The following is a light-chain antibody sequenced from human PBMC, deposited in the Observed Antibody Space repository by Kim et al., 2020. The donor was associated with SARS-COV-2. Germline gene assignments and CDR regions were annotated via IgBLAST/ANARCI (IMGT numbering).Light chain of an antibody. Sequence: LPPRDRATLACRANQRISSNYLAWYQHNPGQSPRLLIHDASNRATGIPDRFSGSGSGTDFTLTISRLEPEDFAVYYCHQYIRSPYSFGQGTKLEI. V-gene: IGKV3-20*01. CDR2: DAS. J-gene: IGKJ2*03. CDR3: HQYIRSPYS. CDR1: QRISSNY.